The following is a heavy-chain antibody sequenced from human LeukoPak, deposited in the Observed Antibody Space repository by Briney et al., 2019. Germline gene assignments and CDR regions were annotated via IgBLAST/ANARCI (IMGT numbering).Heavy chain of an antibody. Sequence: PGGSLRLSCAASGFTFSSYSMNWVRQAPGKGLEWVSYISSSSSTIYYADSVKGRFTISRDNAKNSLYLQMNSLRAEDTAVYYCATQGRVVPDYYYYYYMDVWGKGTTVTVSS. J-gene: IGHJ6*03. CDR1: GFTFSSYS. V-gene: IGHV3-48*01. CDR2: ISSSSSTI. D-gene: IGHD2-2*01. CDR3: ATQGRVVPDYYYYYYMDV.